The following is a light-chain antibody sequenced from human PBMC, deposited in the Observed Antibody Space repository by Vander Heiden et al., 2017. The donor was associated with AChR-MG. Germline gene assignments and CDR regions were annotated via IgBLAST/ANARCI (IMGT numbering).Light chain of an antibody. CDR3: TSYTNTNTWV. Sequence: QSALTQPASVSGSPGPSITISCTGTSSDVGGYTYVSWYQQHPGKAPKLMIYDVSNRPSGVSNRFSGSKSGNTASLTISGLQAEDEAAYYCTSYTNTNTWVFGGGTKLTVL. CDR1: SSDVGGYTY. J-gene: IGLJ3*02. V-gene: IGLV2-14*03. CDR2: DVS.